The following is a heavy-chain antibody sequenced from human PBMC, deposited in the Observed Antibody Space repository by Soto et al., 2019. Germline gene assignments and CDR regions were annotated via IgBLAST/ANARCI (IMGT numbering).Heavy chain of an antibody. CDR2: ISAIGRNA. V-gene: IGHV3-23*01. Sequence: PEGSLRLSCAASGFTFSSNAMSWVRQAPGKGLEWVAGISAIGRNAFYADSVRGRFTVSRDNANGTLSLQMNSLKVEDTAVYYCASGGYFDLWSGFSPHDYWGQGTLVTVSS. D-gene: IGHD3-3*01. CDR3: ASGGYFDLWSGFSPHDY. J-gene: IGHJ4*02. CDR1: GFTFSSNA.